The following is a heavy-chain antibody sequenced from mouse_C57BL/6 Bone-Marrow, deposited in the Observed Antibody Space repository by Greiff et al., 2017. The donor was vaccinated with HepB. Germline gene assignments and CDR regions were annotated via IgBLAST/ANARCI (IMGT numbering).Heavy chain of an antibody. CDR3: AREDGGY. Sequence: VMLVESGPGLVQPSQSLSITCTVSGFSLTSYGVHWVRQSPGKGLEWLGVIWSGGSTDYNAAFISRLSISKDNSKSQVSFKMNSLQADDTAIYYCAREDGGYWGQGTTLTVSS. J-gene: IGHJ2*01. D-gene: IGHD2-3*01. V-gene: IGHV2-2*01. CDR2: IWSGGST. CDR1: GFSLTSYG.